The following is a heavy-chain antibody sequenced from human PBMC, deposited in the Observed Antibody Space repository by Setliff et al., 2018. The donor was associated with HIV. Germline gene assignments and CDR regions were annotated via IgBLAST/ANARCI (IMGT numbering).Heavy chain of an antibody. D-gene: IGHD3-10*01. CDR3: ATDRTQTGMNMVRGRLTDPARYPLDY. Sequence: ASVKVSCKASGYTFTSYAISWVRQAPGQGLEWMGWISSYNENTNYAQSLQGRVTMTTDTPTSTAYMELRSLRSDDTAVYYCATDRTQTGMNMVRGRLTDPARYPLDYWGQGTLVTVSS. CDR1: GYTFTSYA. CDR2: ISSYNENT. J-gene: IGHJ4*02. V-gene: IGHV1-18*01.